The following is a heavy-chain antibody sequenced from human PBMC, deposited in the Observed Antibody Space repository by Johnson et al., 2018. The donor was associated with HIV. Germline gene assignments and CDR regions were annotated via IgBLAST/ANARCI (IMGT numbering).Heavy chain of an antibody. CDR1: GFTVSSNY. CDR2: IYSGGSS. CDR3: ARGTPWDAFDI. V-gene: IGHV3-66*01. J-gene: IGHJ3*02. Sequence: VQLVESGGGLVQPGGSLRLSCAASGFTVSSNYMSWVRQAPGKGLEWVSLIYSGGSSYYADSVKGRFTISRDNSKNTLYLQMNSLRVEDTAVYYCARGTPWDAFDIWGQGTMVTVSS.